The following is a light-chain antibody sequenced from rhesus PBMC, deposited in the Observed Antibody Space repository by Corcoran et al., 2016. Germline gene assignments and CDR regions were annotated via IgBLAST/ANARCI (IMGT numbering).Light chain of an antibody. CDR1: QGISSW. CDR3: RQYSSSRIFT. Sequence: DIQMTQSPSSLSASVGDKVTITCRASQGISSWLAWYQQKTGKAPKLLIYKASSLQSGVPSRFNGSGSGTDFTLTISSLQPEDFATYYCRQYSSSRIFTFGPGTKLDI. CDR2: KAS. V-gene: IGKV1-22*01. J-gene: IGKJ3*01.